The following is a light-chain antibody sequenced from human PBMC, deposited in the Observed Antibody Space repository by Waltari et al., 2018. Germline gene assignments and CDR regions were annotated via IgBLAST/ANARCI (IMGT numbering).Light chain of an antibody. V-gene: IGLV2-14*03. CDR1: SSDVGGYNS. J-gene: IGLJ2*01. Sequence: QPASVSGSPGQSITISCTGTSSDVGGYNSVSWYQQHPGKAPKLMIYDVSNRPSGVSNRFSGSKSGNTASLTISGLQAEDEADYYCSSYTSSTVVFGGGTKLTVL. CDR3: SSYTSSTVV. CDR2: DVS.